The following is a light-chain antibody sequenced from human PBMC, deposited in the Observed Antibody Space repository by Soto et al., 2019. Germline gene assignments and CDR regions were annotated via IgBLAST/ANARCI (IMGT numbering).Light chain of an antibody. Sequence: EIVMTQSPATLSVSPGVSATLSCRASQSVSINLAWYQQKPGQAPRLLIYGASTRATGIPARFSGSGSGTDFTLAISSLQSGDFAVYYCQHYNNWTWTFGQGTKVEIK. CDR2: GAS. V-gene: IGKV3-15*01. CDR1: QSVSIN. J-gene: IGKJ1*01. CDR3: QHYNNWTWT.